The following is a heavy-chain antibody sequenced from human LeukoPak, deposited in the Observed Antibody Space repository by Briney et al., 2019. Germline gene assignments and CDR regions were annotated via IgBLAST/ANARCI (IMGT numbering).Heavy chain of an antibody. CDR1: GGSISSSNW. J-gene: IGHJ3*02. V-gene: IGHV4-4*02. Sequence: SETLSLTCAVSGGSISSSNWWSWIRQPPGKGLEWIGEIYHSGSTNYNPSLRSRVTISVDKSKTQFSLKLSSVTAADTAVYYCASSSGYHPYDAFEIWGQGTMVTVSS. CDR3: ASSSGYHPYDAFEI. D-gene: IGHD3-22*01. CDR2: IYHSGST.